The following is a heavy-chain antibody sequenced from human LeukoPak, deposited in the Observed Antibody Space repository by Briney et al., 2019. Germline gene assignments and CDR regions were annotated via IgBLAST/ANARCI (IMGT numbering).Heavy chain of an antibody. V-gene: IGHV4-4*02. D-gene: IGHD6-13*01. CDR3: ARELAAAGYRKFDY. Sequence: ETLSLTCAVSGGSISSSNWWSWVRQPPGKGLEWIGEIYHSGSTNYNPSLKSRVTISVDKSKNQFSLKLSSVTAADTAVYYCARELAAAGYRKFDYWGQGTLVTVSS. J-gene: IGHJ4*02. CDR1: GGSISSSNW. CDR2: IYHSGST.